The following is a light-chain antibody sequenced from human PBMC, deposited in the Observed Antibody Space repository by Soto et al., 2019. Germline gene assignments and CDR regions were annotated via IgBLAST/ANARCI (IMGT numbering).Light chain of an antibody. V-gene: IGLV6-57*04. Sequence: NFMLTQQHSVSESPGKTVTISCTRSSGSIASNYVQWYQQRPGSAPTTVIYEDNQRPSGVPDRFSGSIDSSSNSASLTISGLKTEDESDYYCQSYDSSNHRVVFCGGTKVTVL. CDR3: QSYDSSNHRVV. CDR2: EDN. CDR1: SGSIASNY. J-gene: IGLJ2*01.